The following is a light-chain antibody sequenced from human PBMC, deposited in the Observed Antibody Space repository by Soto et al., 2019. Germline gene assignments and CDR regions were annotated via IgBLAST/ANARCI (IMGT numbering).Light chain of an antibody. CDR2: EAS. J-gene: IGKJ4*01. CDR3: QQYASSPLT. CDR1: QSVSRTY. Sequence: ENVLTQSPGTLSLSPGERATLSCRASQSVSRTYLAWYRQKPGQAPRLLIFEASKMATGIPDRFSGSGSGTDVTLTISRLEPEDFAVYYCQQYASSPLTFGGGTTVEIK. V-gene: IGKV3-20*01.